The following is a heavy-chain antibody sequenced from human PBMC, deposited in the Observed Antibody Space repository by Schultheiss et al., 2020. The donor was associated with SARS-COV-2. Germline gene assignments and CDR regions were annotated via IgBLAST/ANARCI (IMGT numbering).Heavy chain of an antibody. V-gene: IGHV3-21*01. CDR3: ARGLPDYDFWSGYPSYYGMDV. CDR2: ITTSGSDI. Sequence: GGSLRLSCAASGFTFSNAWMNWVRQAPGKGLEWVSSITTSGSDIHYADSVKGRFTISRDNAKNTLYLQMNSLRAEDTAVYYCARGLPDYDFWSGYPSYYGMDVWGQGTTVTVSS. J-gene: IGHJ6*02. CDR1: GFTFSNAW. D-gene: IGHD3-3*01.